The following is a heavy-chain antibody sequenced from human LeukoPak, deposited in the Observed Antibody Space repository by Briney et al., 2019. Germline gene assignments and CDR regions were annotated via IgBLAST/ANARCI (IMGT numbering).Heavy chain of an antibody. Sequence: EASVKVSCKASGYTFSTSGITWVRQAPGQGLEWMGRISPYNGNTKSAQKFQGRVTMTTDTSTSTAYMELRSLRSDDTAVYYCARLDGSGSGFDPWGQGTLVTVSS. J-gene: IGHJ5*02. CDR2: ISPYNGNT. CDR1: GYTFSTSG. D-gene: IGHD3-10*01. V-gene: IGHV1-18*01. CDR3: ARLDGSGSGFDP.